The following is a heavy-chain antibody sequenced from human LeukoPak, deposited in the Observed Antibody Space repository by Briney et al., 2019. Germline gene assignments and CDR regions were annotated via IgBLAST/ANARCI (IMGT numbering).Heavy chain of an antibody. CDR2: ISSSGSTI. J-gene: IGHJ4*02. CDR3: ARDLFEAAFGELPIFDY. Sequence: GGSLRLSCAASGFTFSDYYMSWIRQAPGKGLEWVSYISSSGSTIYYADSVKGRFTISRDNAKNSLHLQMNSLRAEDTAVYYCARDLFEAAFGELPIFDYWGQGTLVTVSS. D-gene: IGHD3-10*01. V-gene: IGHV3-11*01. CDR1: GFTFSDYY.